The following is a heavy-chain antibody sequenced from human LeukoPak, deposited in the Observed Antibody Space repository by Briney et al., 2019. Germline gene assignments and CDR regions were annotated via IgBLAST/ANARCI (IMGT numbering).Heavy chain of an antibody. Sequence: ASVKVSCKASGYTFTSYGISWVRQAPGQGLEWMGWISAYNGNTNYAQKLQGRVTMTTDTSTSTAYMELRSLRSDDTAVYYCARGGVLLWFGELSYWFDPWGQGTLVTVSS. J-gene: IGHJ5*02. CDR1: GYTFTSYG. CDR3: ARGGVLLWFGELSYWFDP. CDR2: ISAYNGNT. D-gene: IGHD3-10*01. V-gene: IGHV1-18*01.